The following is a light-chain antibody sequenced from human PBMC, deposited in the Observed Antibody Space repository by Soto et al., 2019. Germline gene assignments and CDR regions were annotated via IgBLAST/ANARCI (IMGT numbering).Light chain of an antibody. CDR1: QSVSSSY. CDR3: QQYGSWWT. V-gene: IGKV3-20*01. Sequence: EFVLTQSPGTLSLSPGERATLSCRASQSVSSSYLAWYQQKPGQAPRLLIYGASSRATGIPDRFSGSGSGTDFTLTISRLGPQDFAVYYCQQYGSWWTFGQGTKVDIK. J-gene: IGKJ1*01. CDR2: GAS.